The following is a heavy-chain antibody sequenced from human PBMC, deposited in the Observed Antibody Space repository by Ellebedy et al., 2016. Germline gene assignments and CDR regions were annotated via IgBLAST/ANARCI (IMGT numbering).Heavy chain of an antibody. CDR1: GFTFDDYA. V-gene: IGHV3-74*01. CDR3: TNGGDSYDYHMNV. J-gene: IGHJ6*03. D-gene: IGHD3-16*01. CDR2: INSDGSST. Sequence: GESLKISXAASGFTFDDYAMHWVRQAPGKGLVWVSRINSDGSSTSYADSVKGRFTISRDNAKNTLYLQMNSLRAEDTAVYYCTNGGDSYDYHMNVWGKGTTVTVSS.